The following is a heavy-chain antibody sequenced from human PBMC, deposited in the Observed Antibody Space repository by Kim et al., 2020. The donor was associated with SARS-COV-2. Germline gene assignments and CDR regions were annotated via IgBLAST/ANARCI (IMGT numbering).Heavy chain of an antibody. CDR1: GFTFSSFF. CDR2: ISGGGGST. D-gene: IGHD6-19*01. J-gene: IGHJ4*02. CDR3: AKAMAGRNFFDS. V-gene: IGHV3-23*01. Sequence: GGSLRLSCAASGFTFSSFFMSWVRQAPGKGLEWVSTISGGGGSTYYADSVKGRFSISRDDFKNTLYLQMNSLRGDDTAVYYCAKAMAGRNFFDSSGQGSRVTVSS.